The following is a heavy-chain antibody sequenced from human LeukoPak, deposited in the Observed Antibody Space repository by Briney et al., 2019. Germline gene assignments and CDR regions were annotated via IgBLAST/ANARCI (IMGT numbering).Heavy chain of an antibody. J-gene: IGHJ4*02. CDR2: ISSSGSTI. D-gene: IGHD6-19*01. CDR1: GFTFSDYY. CDR3: ARDTFEHSSGDY. V-gene: IGHV3-11*01. Sequence: GSLRLSCAAPGFTFSDYYMSWIRQAPGKGLEWVSYISSSGSTIYYADSVKGRFTISRDNAKNSLYLQMNSLRAEDTAVYYCARDTFEHSSGDYWGQGTLVTVSS.